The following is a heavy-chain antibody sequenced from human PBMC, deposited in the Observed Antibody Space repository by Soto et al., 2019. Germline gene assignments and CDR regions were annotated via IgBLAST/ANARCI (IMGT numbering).Heavy chain of an antibody. CDR3: ARNMHYSDSSGYRLCYFDY. CDR2: INPSGGST. V-gene: IGHV1-46*01. CDR1: GYTFTSYY. J-gene: IGHJ4*02. D-gene: IGHD3-22*01. Sequence: XSVKVSYKASGYTFTSYYMHWVRQAPGQGLEWMGIINPSGGSTSYAQKFQGRVTMTRDTSTSTVYMELSSLRSEDTAVYYCARNMHYSDSSGYRLCYFDYWGQGTLVTVPS.